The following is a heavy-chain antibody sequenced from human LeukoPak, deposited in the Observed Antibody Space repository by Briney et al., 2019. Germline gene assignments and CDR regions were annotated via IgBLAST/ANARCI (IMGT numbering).Heavy chain of an antibody. CDR2: IKSKTDGGTT. CDR1: GFTFTSYS. Sequence: GGSLRLSCAAAGFTFTSYSMNWVRQAPGKGLEWVGRIKSKTDGGTTDYAAPVKGRFTISRDDSKNTLYLQMNSLKTEDTAVYYCTTQLWFGELVDYWGQGTLVTVSS. D-gene: IGHD3-10*01. V-gene: IGHV3-15*01. CDR3: TTQLWFGELVDY. J-gene: IGHJ4*02.